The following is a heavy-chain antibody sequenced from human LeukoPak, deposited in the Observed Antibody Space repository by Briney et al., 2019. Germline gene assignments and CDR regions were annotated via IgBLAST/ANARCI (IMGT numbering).Heavy chain of an antibody. V-gene: IGHV1-46*01. CDR1: GYIFTNYY. J-gene: IGHJ4*02. CDR3: ATGPYYYDSSGYYYVPYYFDY. Sequence: ASVKVSCKASGYIFTNYYMHWVRQAPGQGLEWMGIINPSGGSTSYAQKFQGRVTMTRDMSTSTVYMELSSLRSEDTAVYYCATGPYYYDSSGYYYVPYYFDYWGQGTLVTVSS. D-gene: IGHD3-22*01. CDR2: INPSGGST.